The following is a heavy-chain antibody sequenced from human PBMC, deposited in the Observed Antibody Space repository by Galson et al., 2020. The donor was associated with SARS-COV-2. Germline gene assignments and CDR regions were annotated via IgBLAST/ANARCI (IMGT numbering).Heavy chain of an antibody. J-gene: IGHJ6*03. CDR3: AKDGRPAGRDYYYMDV. Sequence: GGSLRLSCAASGFTFDDYAMHWVRQAPGQGLEWVSGISWNSGSIGYADSVKGRFTIPRDNAKNSLYLQMNSLRAEDTALYYCAKDGRPAGRDYYYMDVWGKGTTVTVSS. CDR2: ISWNSGSI. V-gene: IGHV3-9*01. CDR1: GFTFDDYA. D-gene: IGHD1-26*01.